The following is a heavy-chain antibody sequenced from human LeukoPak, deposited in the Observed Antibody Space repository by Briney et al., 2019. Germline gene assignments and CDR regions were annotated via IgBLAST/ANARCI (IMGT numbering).Heavy chain of an antibody. Sequence: PAETLSLTCTVSGGSISSGGYYWSWIRQHPGKGLEWIGYIYYSGSTYYNPSLKSRVTISVDTSKNQFSLKLSSVTAADTAVYYCASTYYYDSSGYDYWGQGTLVTVSS. D-gene: IGHD3-22*01. V-gene: IGHV4-31*03. J-gene: IGHJ4*02. CDR3: ASTYYYDSSGYDY. CDR1: GGSISSGGYY. CDR2: IYYSGST.